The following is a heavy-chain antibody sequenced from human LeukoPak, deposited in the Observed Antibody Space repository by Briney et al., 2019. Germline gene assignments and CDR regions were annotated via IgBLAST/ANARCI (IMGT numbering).Heavy chain of an antibody. J-gene: IGHJ6*03. D-gene: IGHD6-25*01. V-gene: IGHV4-39*07. CDR1: GGSISSSSYY. CDR2: IYYSGST. Sequence: SETLSLTCTVSGGSISSSSYYWGWIRQPPGKGLEWIGSIYYSGSTYYNPSLKSRVTISVDTSKNQFSLKLSSVTAADTAVYYCARAAKTEDYYYYYMDVWGKGTTVTISS. CDR3: ARAAKTEDYYYYYMDV.